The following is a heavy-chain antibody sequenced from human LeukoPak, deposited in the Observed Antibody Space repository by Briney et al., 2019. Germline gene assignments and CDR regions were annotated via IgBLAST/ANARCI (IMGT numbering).Heavy chain of an antibody. D-gene: IGHD2-2*01. CDR1: GFTFSSYG. Sequence: PGGSLRLSCAASGFTFSSYGMHWVRQAPGKGLEWVAFIRYDGSNKYYADSVKGRFTISRDNSKNTLYLQMNSLRAEDTAVYYCARVPAAPAPDAFDIWGQGTMVTVSS. J-gene: IGHJ3*02. V-gene: IGHV3-30*02. CDR2: IRYDGSNK. CDR3: ARVPAAPAPDAFDI.